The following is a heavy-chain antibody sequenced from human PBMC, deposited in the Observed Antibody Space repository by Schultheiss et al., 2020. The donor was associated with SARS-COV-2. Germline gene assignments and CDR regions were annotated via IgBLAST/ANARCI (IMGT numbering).Heavy chain of an antibody. CDR3: ARDRARVTVADVDY. CDR1: GFTFSSYW. D-gene: IGHD6-19*01. Sequence: GGSLRLSCAASGFTFSSYWMSWVRQAPGKGLQWVSRINSDGTSRSHADSVKGRFTISRDNSKNTLYLQMNSLRAEDTAVYYCARDRARVTVADVDYWGQGTLVTVSS. V-gene: IGHV3-74*01. CDR2: INSDGTSR. J-gene: IGHJ4*02.